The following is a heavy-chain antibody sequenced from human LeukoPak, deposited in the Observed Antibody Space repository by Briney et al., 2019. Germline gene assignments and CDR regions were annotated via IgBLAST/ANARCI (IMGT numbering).Heavy chain of an antibody. D-gene: IGHD3-22*01. Sequence: SETLSLTCTVSGDSISSGDYYWSWIRQPAGKGLEWIGRIYTSGSTNYNPSLKSRVTISVDTSKNQFSLKLTSVTAADTAVYYCARGPYKYDGSGAFDIWGQGTMVTVSS. CDR3: ARGPYKYDGSGAFDI. CDR1: GDSISSGDYY. V-gene: IGHV4-61*02. J-gene: IGHJ3*02. CDR2: IYTSGST.